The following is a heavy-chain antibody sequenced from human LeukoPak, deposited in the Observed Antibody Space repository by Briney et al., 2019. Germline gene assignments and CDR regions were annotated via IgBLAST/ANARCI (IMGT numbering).Heavy chain of an antibody. Sequence: SGTSLTLSCAASGFTFDDYAMHWVRQAPGKGLEWVSGISWNSGSIVYADSVKGQFTISRDRTKNSLYLQMSSLRPEDMALYYCARGNGYSTSGYVDYWGQGTLVTVSS. CDR1: GFTFDDYA. CDR3: ARGNGYSTSGYVDY. D-gene: IGHD6-13*01. J-gene: IGHJ4*02. V-gene: IGHV3-9*03. CDR2: ISWNSGSI.